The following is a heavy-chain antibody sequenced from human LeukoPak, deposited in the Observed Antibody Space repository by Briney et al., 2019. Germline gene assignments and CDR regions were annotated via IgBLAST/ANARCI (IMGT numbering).Heavy chain of an antibody. D-gene: IGHD3-22*01. CDR1: GYTFTSYG. V-gene: IGHV1-18*01. J-gene: IGHJ4*02. Sequence: ASVKVSCKASGYTFTSYGISWVRQAPGQGLEWMGWISTYNGNTNYTQKFQGRVTMTTDTSTSTAHMELRSLRSDDTAVYYCARNYYDSSGYFGFDYWGQGTLVTVFS. CDR2: ISTYNGNT. CDR3: ARNYYDSSGYFGFDY.